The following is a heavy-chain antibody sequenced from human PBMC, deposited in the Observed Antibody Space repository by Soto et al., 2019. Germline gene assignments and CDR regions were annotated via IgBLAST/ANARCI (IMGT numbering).Heavy chain of an antibody. CDR3: TTDPHSTGTKY. V-gene: IGHV3-15*01. J-gene: IGHJ4*02. D-gene: IGHD1-1*01. CDR2: IKGKTEGGTI. Sequence: PGGSLRLSCAASGFTFRDAWMSWVRQAPGAGLEWVGLIKGKTEGGTIDYAAPVKARFTISRDASKNTLYLQMNSLKTEDTAVYYCTTDPHSTGTKYWGQGTLVTVSS. CDR1: GFTFRDAW.